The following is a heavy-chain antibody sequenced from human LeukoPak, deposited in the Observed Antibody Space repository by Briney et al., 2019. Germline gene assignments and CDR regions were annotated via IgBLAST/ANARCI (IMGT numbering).Heavy chain of an antibody. J-gene: IGHJ4*02. Sequence: GASVKVSCKASGYTFTSYGISWVRQAPGQGLEWMGWISAYNGNTNYAQKLQGRVTMTTDTSTSTAYMELRSLRSDDTAVYYCARVSYDILTGYYLDYWGQGTLVTVSS. CDR3: ARVSYDILTGYYLDY. CDR1: GYTFTSYG. D-gene: IGHD3-9*01. CDR2: ISAYNGNT. V-gene: IGHV1-18*01.